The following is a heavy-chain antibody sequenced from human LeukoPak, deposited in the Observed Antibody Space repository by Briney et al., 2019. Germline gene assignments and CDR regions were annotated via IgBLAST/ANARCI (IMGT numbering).Heavy chain of an antibody. CDR2: INHSGST. V-gene: IGHV4-34*01. J-gene: IGHJ6*03. Sequence: SETLSLTCAVYGGSFSGYYWSWIRQPPGKGLEWIGEINHSGSTNYNPSLKSRVTISVDTSKNQFSLKLSSVTAADTAVYYCASRGKVAGYYMDVWGKGTTVTISS. CDR3: ASRGKVAGYYMDV. CDR1: GGSFSGYY. D-gene: IGHD6-19*01.